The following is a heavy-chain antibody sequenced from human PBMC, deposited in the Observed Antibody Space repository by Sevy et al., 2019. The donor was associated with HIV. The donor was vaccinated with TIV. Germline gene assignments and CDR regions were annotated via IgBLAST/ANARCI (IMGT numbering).Heavy chain of an antibody. CDR1: GFDFREYA. J-gene: IGHJ4*02. Sequence: GGSLRLSCGASGFDFREYAMHWVRQAPGKGLEWVAAVSSDGTNTYYVDSVKRRFTISRDSSQNTLFLHMNSLRVEDTAVYYCVKVGMQLWSDFDFWGQGTLVTVSS. CDR3: VKVGMQLWSDFDF. CDR2: VSSDGTNT. D-gene: IGHD5-18*01. V-gene: IGHV3-30*18.